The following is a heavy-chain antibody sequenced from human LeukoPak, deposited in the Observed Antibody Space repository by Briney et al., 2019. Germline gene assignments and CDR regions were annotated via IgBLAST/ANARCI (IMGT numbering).Heavy chain of an antibody. CDR1: GFTFSNYG. J-gene: IGHJ6*02. CDR3: VRAMEV. CDR2: IKQDGSEK. Sequence: GGSLRLSCAASGFTFSNYGMHWVRQAPGKGLQWVATIKQDGSEKYYVDSVKGRFTISRDNAKNSLYLQMNSLRAEDTAVYYCVRAMEVWGQGTTVTVSS. V-gene: IGHV3-7*01.